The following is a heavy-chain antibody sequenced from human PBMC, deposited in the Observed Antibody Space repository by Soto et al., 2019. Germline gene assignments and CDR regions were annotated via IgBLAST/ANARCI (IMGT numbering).Heavy chain of an antibody. CDR2: ISGSGGST. CDR3: ATAAWVYYGWGSPPRAMAV. V-gene: IGHV3-23*01. CDR1: GFIISNYA. J-gene: IGHJ6*02. D-gene: IGHD3-10*01. Sequence: GGSLRLSCAASGFIISNYAMNWVRQAPGKGLEWVSTISGSGGSTYYADSVKGRFDISRDNSKNTLYLQMNSLRAEDTAVYYCATAAWVYYGWGSPPRAMAVGAQGTTVPVPS.